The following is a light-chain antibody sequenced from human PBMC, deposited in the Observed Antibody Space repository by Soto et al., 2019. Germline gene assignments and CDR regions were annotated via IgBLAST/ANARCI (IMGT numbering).Light chain of an antibody. Sequence: EIVMTQSPATLSVSPGERATLSCRASQSVRSNLAWYQQKPGQAPRLLIYGASTRATGIQARFSGSGSGTEFTLTSSSRQSEDFAVYYCQQYNNWPPWTFGQGTKVELK. CDR3: QQYNNWPPWT. J-gene: IGKJ1*01. CDR2: GAS. CDR1: QSVRSN. V-gene: IGKV3-15*01.